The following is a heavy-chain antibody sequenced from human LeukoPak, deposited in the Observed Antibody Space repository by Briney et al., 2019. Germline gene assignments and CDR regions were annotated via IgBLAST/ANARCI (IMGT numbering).Heavy chain of an antibody. Sequence: GGSLRLSCGASAFIFENCAMSWVRQAPGKGLEWVSTISPTGSHTFYSDSVKGRYDISRDNSKNTLYLQMNSLRAEDTAVYYCARDRPGDGFNSDWGQGTLVTVSS. CDR2: ISPTGSHT. V-gene: IGHV3-23*01. J-gene: IGHJ4*02. CDR3: ARDRPGDGFNSD. D-gene: IGHD5-24*01. CDR1: AFIFENCA.